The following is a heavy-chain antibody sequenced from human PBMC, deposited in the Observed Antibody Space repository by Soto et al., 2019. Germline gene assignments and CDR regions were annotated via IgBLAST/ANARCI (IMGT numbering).Heavy chain of an antibody. V-gene: IGHV3-23*01. D-gene: IGHD2-15*01. Sequence: EVQLLESGGGLVQPGGSLRLSCAASGFTFSSYAMSWVRQAPGKGLECVSAISGSGGSTYYADSVKGRFTISRDNSKNTLYLQMNSLRAEDTAVYYCAKDQGGYCSGGSCYSYYWGQGTLVTVSS. J-gene: IGHJ4*02. CDR2: ISGSGGST. CDR1: GFTFSSYA. CDR3: AKDQGGYCSGGSCYSYY.